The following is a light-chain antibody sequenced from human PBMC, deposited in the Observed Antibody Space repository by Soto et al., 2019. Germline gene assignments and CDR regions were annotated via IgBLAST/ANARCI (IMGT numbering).Light chain of an antibody. J-gene: IGLJ2*01. CDR1: KLGDKY. CDR3: QAWDSSTDVV. CDR2: QPS. Sequence: SYELTQPPSVSVSPGQTASITCSGDKLGDKYTCWYQQKPGQSPVLVIYQPSQRPSGIPERFSGSNSGNTATLTISGTQAIDEAVYYCQAWDSSTDVVFGGGTKLTFL. V-gene: IGLV3-1*01.